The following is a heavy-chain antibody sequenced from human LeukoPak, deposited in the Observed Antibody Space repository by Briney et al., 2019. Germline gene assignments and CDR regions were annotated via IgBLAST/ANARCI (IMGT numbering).Heavy chain of an antibody. V-gene: IGHV3-23*01. Sequence: PGGSLRLSCAASGFTFSSYAMSWVRQAPGKGLEWISAISGSGGSTYYADSVKGRFTISRDNSKNTLYLQMNSLRAEDTAVYYCAKDPSRLPYFDYWGQGTLVTVSS. CDR2: ISGSGGST. CDR1: GFTFSSYA. CDR3: AKDPSRLPYFDY. J-gene: IGHJ4*02.